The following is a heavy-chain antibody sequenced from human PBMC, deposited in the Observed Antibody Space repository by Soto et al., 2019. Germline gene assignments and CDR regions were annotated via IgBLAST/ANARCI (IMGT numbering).Heavy chain of an antibody. CDR2: IIPIFGTA. CDR3: ARRKGYDFWSAQNPFDI. V-gene: IGHV1-69*13. CDR1: GGTFSSYA. D-gene: IGHD3-3*01. J-gene: IGHJ3*02. Sequence: VKVSCKASGGTFSSYAISWVRQAPGQGLEWMGGIIPIFGTANYAQKFQGRVTITADESTSTAYMELSSLRSEDTAVYYCARRKGYDFWSAQNPFDIWGQGTMVTVSS.